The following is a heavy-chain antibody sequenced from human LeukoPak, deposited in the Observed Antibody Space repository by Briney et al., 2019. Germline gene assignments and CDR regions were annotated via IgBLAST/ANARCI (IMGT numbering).Heavy chain of an antibody. D-gene: IGHD6-13*01. V-gene: IGHV3-30*02. Sequence: XXVXXXXXXGLEWVAFIRYDGSNTYYADSVKGRFTISRDNSKNTLYLQMNSLRAEDTAVYYCAKDWEQLGTWGQGTLVTVSS. CDR2: IRYDGSNT. J-gene: IGHJ5*02. CDR3: AKDWEQLGT.